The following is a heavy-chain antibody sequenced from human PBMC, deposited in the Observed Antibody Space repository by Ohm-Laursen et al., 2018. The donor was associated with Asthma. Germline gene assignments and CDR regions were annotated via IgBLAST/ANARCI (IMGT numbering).Heavy chain of an antibody. Sequence: SLRLSCAASGLPFSNFWMSWVRQAPGKGLEWVANIYPDGGEKYYVDSVDGRFTISRDNAKNSLYLQMNSLRAEDTAVYYCATNLLYEAENYWGQGTLVTVSS. V-gene: IGHV3-7*05. CDR1: GLPFSNFW. J-gene: IGHJ4*02. CDR3: ATNLLYEAENY. CDR2: IYPDGGEK. D-gene: IGHD3-16*01.